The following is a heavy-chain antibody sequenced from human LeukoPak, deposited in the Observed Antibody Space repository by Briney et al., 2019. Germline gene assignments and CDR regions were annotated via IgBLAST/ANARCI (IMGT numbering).Heavy chain of an antibody. CDR2: ISSSSSYI. D-gene: IGHD3-22*01. CDR1: GFTFSSYS. J-gene: IGHJ4*02. V-gene: IGHV3-21*01. Sequence: GGSLRLSCAASGFTFSSYSMNWVRQAPGKGLEWVSSISSSSSYIYYADSVKGRFTISRDNAKNSLYLQMNSLRAEDTAVYYCARVEDYYDSSGYSGIDYWGQGILVTVSS. CDR3: ARVEDYYDSSGYSGIDY.